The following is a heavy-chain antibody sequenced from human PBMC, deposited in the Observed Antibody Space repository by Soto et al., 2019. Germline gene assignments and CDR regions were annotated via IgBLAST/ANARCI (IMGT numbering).Heavy chain of an antibody. Sequence: AAVLTLSCAASGFTFSSYSMTWIRQAPGNVLECFSASSVIGGSTDYAYSVKVRFTFSRYKAKNTLYLQMNSLRADDTAVYYCAIPSFKVTTITYYFVCRGKRTL. D-gene: IGHD3-9*01. CDR1: GFTFSSYS. CDR2: SSVIGGST. CDR3: AIPSFKVTTITYYFVC. J-gene: IGHJ4*02. V-gene: IGHV3-23*01.